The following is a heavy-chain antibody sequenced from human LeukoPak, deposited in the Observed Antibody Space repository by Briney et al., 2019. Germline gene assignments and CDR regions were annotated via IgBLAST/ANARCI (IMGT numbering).Heavy chain of an antibody. Sequence: GGSLRLSCAASGFTFDDYAMHWVRQAPGKGLEWVSSISSSSSYIYYADSVKGRFTISRDNAKNSLYLQMNSLRAEDTAVYYCARAPSGSYSYFDYWGQGTLVTVSS. D-gene: IGHD1-26*01. CDR1: GFTFDDYA. CDR3: ARAPSGSYSYFDY. V-gene: IGHV3-21*01. J-gene: IGHJ4*02. CDR2: ISSSSSYI.